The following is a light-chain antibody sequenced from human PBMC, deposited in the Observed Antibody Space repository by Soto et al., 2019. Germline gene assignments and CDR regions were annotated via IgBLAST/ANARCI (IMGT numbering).Light chain of an antibody. V-gene: IGLV1-40*01. CDR1: TSNIGAGYH. Sequence: QSVLTQPPSVPGAPGQRVSISCTGSTSNIGAGYHVHWYQQFPGTAPKLLMYDNTNRPSGVPDRFSGSKSGTSASLAITGLQAEDEADYYCQSYDSSLSSYVFGTGTKVTVL. CDR2: DNT. J-gene: IGLJ1*01. CDR3: QSYDSSLSSYV.